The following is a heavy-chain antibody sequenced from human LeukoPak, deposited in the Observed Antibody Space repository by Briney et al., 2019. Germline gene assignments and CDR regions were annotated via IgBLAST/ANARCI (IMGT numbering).Heavy chain of an antibody. Sequence: GGSLRLSCAASGFTFSSYDMHWVRQATGKGLEWVSAIGTAGDTYYPGSVKGRSTISRENAKNSLYLQMNSLRAGDTAVYYCARAISYYYDSSAARPFDYWGQGTLVTVSS. D-gene: IGHD3-22*01. CDR1: GFTFSSYD. J-gene: IGHJ4*02. CDR2: IGTAGDT. V-gene: IGHV3-13*01. CDR3: ARAISYYYDSSAARPFDY.